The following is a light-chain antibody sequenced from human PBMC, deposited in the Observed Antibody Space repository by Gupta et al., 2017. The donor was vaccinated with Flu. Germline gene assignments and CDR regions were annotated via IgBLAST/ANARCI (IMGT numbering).Light chain of an antibody. CDR2: DNS. CDR3: QSLDTNSSCV. V-gene: IGLV1-40*03. Sequence: VTVSWTWTSSNIGTGYDVPWHQPTPATALNLLVKDNSQRPAGVPVRFSASKSGASASLVITVVQAEAAADYYSQSLDTNSSCVFGGGTKLTVL. J-gene: IGLJ3*02. CDR1: SSNIGTGYD.